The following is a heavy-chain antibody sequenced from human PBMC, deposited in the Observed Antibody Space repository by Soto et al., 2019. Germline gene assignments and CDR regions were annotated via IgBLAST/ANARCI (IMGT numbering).Heavy chain of an antibody. J-gene: IGHJ6*02. V-gene: IGHV3-15*07. CDR2: IKSKTDGGTT. D-gene: IGHD3-22*01. Sequence: GGSLRLSCAASGFTFSNAWMNWVRQAPGKGLEWVGRIKSKTDGGTTDYAAPVKGRFTISRDDSKNTLYLQMNSLKTEDTAVYYCTTDMGPVGYYYDLALYYYGMDVWGQGTMVTFSS. CDR3: TTDMGPVGYYYDLALYYYGMDV. CDR1: GFTFSNAW.